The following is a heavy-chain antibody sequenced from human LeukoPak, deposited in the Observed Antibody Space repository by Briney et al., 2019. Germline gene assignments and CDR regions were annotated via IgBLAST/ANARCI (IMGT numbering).Heavy chain of an antibody. CDR1: GYTFTGYY. Sequence: ASVKVSCKASGYTFTGYYMHWMRQAPGQGLEWMGWINPNSGGTNYAQKFQGRVTMTRDTSISTAYMELSRLRSDDTAVYYCARGQRYCSSTSCFLPNWFDPWGQGTLVTVSS. J-gene: IGHJ5*02. D-gene: IGHD2-2*01. CDR2: INPNSGGT. V-gene: IGHV1-2*02. CDR3: ARGQRYCSSTSCFLPNWFDP.